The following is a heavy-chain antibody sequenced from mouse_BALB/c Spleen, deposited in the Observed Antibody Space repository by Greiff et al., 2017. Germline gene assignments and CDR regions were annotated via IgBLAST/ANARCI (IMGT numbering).Heavy chain of an antibody. D-gene: IGHD2-2*01. J-gene: IGHJ4*01. CDR3: GSGGGYPYYYAMDY. Sequence: VQLQQSGPELVKPGASVKISCKASGYAFSSSWMNWVKQRPGQGLEWIGRIYPGDGDTNYNGKFKGKATLTADKSSSTAYMQLSSLTSVDSAVYFCGSGGGYPYYYAMDYWGQGTSVTVSS. V-gene: IGHV1-82*01. CDR2: IYPGDGDT. CDR1: GYAFSSSW.